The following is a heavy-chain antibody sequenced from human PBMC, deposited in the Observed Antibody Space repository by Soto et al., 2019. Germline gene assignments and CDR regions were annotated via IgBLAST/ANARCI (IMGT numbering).Heavy chain of an antibody. CDR2: ISSSGSTI. D-gene: IGHD2-2*01. CDR3: ARVAHCSSTSCYFRTYYYYGMDV. J-gene: IGHJ6*02. CDR1: GFTFSSYE. V-gene: IGHV3-48*03. Sequence: GGSLRLSCAASGFTFSSYEMNWVRQAPGKGLEWVSYISSSGSTIYYADSVKGRFTISRDNAKNSLYLQMNSLRAEDTAVYYCARVAHCSSTSCYFRTYYYYGMDVWGQGTTVTV.